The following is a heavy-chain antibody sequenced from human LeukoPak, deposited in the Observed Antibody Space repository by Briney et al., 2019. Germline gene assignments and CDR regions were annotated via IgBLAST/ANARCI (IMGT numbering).Heavy chain of an antibody. D-gene: IGHD3-3*01. CDR1: GYSFTDYA. Sequence: GASVKVSCKASGYSFTDYAMNWVRQAPGQGLEWMGWINTNTGNPTYAQGFTGRFVFSLDTSVSTAYLQISSLKAEDTAVYYCARPQDPAYYDFWSGYLFDYWGQGTLVTVSS. V-gene: IGHV7-4-1*02. J-gene: IGHJ4*02. CDR3: ARPQDPAYYDFWSGYLFDY. CDR2: INTNTGNP.